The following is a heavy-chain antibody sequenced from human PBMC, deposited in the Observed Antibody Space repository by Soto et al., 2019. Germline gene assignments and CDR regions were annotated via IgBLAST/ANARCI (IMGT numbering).Heavy chain of an antibody. CDR2: IYYSGST. J-gene: IGHJ4*02. Sequence: QVLLQESGPGLVKPSQTLSLTCTVSGGSISSGDYYWTWIRQPPGKGLEWIGYIYYSGSTSYNPSLESRVSISVDTSKNRFSLKLNSVTAADTAVYYCARVLSSGFYKDGNFFDYWGQGTLVTVSS. V-gene: IGHV4-31*03. CDR1: GGSISSGDYY. CDR3: ARVLSSGFYKDGNFFDY. D-gene: IGHD3-3*01.